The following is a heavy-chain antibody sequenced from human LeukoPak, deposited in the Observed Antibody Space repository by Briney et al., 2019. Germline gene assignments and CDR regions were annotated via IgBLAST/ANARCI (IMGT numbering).Heavy chain of an antibody. D-gene: IGHD2-2*01. V-gene: IGHV4-59*01. Sequence: SEPLSLTCTVSGGSISDYYWNWLRQPTGKGLEWIGYIYYSGSTTYNPPLKSRVTMSVDTAKNQFSLKLRSVTAADTAVYYCARGDFCSSSNCYLRPMDVWGKGTTVTVSS. J-gene: IGHJ6*03. CDR3: ARGDFCSSSNCYLRPMDV. CDR1: GGSISDYY. CDR2: IYYSGST.